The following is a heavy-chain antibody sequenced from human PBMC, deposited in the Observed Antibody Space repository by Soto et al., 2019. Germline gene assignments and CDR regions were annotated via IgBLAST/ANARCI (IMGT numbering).Heavy chain of an antibody. CDR3: ARERWASGSRWFDP. Sequence: ASVKVSCKASGYTFMTYSMHWVRQAPGQGLEWMGWINVGNGNTKYSQKFQGRVTITGDTSASTSYMELSSLRSEDTAVYYCARERWASGSRWFDPWGQGTLVTVSS. V-gene: IGHV1-3*01. J-gene: IGHJ5*02. D-gene: IGHD6-19*01. CDR2: INVGNGNT. CDR1: GYTFMTYS.